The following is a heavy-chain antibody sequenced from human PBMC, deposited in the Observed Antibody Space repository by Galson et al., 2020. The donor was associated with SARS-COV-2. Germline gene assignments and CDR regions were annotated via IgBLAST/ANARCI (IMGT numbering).Heavy chain of an antibody. Sequence: ASVKVSCKASGYTFTNYGLSWVRQAPGQGLDWMGWISSYNGNTNYAQKFQGRVTMTTDTSTSTAYMELRSLRSDDTAVYYCARRGTYPSFDDYWGQGTLVTVSS. CDR3: ARRGTYPSFDDY. J-gene: IGHJ4*02. CDR2: ISSYNGNT. V-gene: IGHV1-18*01. D-gene: IGHD1-26*01. CDR1: GYTFTNYG.